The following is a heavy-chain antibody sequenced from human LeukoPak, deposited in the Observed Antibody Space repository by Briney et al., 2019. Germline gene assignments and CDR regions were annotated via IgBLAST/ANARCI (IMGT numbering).Heavy chain of an antibody. V-gene: IGHV1-8*01. CDR3: ARALTPVGDDAFDI. D-gene: IGHD3-16*01. Sequence: GASVKVSCKASGYTFTSYDINWVRQATGQGLEWMGWMNPNSGNTGYAQKFQGRVTMTRNTSISTAYMELSSLRSEDTAVYYCARALTPVGDDAFDIWGQGTMVTVSS. CDR1: GYTFTSYD. CDR2: MNPNSGNT. J-gene: IGHJ3*02.